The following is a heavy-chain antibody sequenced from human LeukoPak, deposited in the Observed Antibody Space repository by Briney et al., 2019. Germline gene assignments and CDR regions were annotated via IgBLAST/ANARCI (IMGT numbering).Heavy chain of an antibody. CDR2: IFYSGST. CDR3: AKSNGYGLIDI. J-gene: IGHJ3*02. D-gene: IGHD2-2*03. CDR1: GGSISSYY. Sequence: SETLSLTCTVSGGSISSYYWSWIRQPPGKGLEWIGNIFYSGSTYYSPSLRSRVTISLDTSRNQFSLKLNSVTAADTAVYYCAKSNGYGLIDIWGQGTMVTVSS. V-gene: IGHV4-59*12.